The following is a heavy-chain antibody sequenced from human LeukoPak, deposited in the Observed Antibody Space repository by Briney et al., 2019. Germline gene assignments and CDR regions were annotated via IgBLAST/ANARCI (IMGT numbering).Heavy chain of an antibody. Sequence: SETLSLTCNVSASSVSSYYWSWIRQPPGKGLEWMGYFYHSGGTNYNPSFGSRLTISLNTSKRQVSLTLSSVTPADSAVYYCARLSGYYGYVNFWGQGALVTVSS. D-gene: IGHD3-22*01. CDR1: ASSVSSYY. CDR3: ARLSGYYGYVNF. J-gene: IGHJ4*02. CDR2: FYHSGGT. V-gene: IGHV4-59*02.